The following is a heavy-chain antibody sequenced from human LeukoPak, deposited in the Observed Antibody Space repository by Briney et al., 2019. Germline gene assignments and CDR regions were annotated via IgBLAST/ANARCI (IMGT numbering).Heavy chain of an antibody. CDR2: INPNSGGT. CDR3: ARVRIAAAGTSNY. V-gene: IGHV1-2*06. CDR1: GGTFSSYA. Sequence: GSSVKVSCKASGGTFSSYAISWVRQAPGQGLEWMGRINPNSGGTNYAQKFQGRVTMTRDTSISTAYMELSRLRSDDTAVYYCARVRIAAAGTSNYWGQGTLVTVSS. J-gene: IGHJ4*02. D-gene: IGHD6-13*01.